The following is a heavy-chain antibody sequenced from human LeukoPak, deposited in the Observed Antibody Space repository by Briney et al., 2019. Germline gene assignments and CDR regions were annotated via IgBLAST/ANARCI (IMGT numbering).Heavy chain of an antibody. Sequence: SGTLSLTCAVSGGSISSSNWWSWVRQPPGKGLEWIGEIYHSGSTNYNSSLKSRVTISVDKSKNQFSLKLSSVTAADTAVYYCARAGGVAGGAPGSGDFDCWGQGTLVTVSS. CDR2: IYHSGST. J-gene: IGHJ4*02. D-gene: IGHD1-26*01. CDR3: ARAGGVAGGAPGSGDFDC. CDR1: GGSISSSNW. V-gene: IGHV4-4*02.